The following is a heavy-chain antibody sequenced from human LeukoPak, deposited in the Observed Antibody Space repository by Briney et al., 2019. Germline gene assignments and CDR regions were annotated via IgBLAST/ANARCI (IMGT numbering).Heavy chain of an antibody. CDR3: ARFSGSYFFDY. Sequence: PGGSLRLSCAASGLSLSTNAMTWVRQAPGKGLEWVSTISVSGDSTFYADSVQGRFTISRDTSKNSLSLHMNSLRAEDTAVYYCARFSGSYFFDYWGQGTLVTVSS. CDR2: ISVSGDST. V-gene: IGHV3-23*01. CDR1: GLSLSTNA. J-gene: IGHJ4*02. D-gene: IGHD1-26*01.